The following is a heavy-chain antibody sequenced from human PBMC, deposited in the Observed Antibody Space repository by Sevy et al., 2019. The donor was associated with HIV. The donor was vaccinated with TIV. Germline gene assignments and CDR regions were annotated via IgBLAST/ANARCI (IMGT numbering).Heavy chain of an antibody. CDR3: VRGRAMIIYD. V-gene: IGHV3-48*03. Sequence: GWSLRLSCAASGFRFNIYEMNWVRQAPGKGLEWVSYISSSGSPIYYADSVKGRFTISRDNAKSSLYLQMNRLRAEGTAVYYCVRGRAMIIYDWGQGTLVTVSS. D-gene: IGHD5-12*01. CDR1: GFRFNIYE. CDR2: ISSSGSPI. J-gene: IGHJ4*02.